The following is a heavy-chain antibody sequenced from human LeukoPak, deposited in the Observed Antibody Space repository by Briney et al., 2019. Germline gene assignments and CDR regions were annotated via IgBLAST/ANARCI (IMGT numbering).Heavy chain of an antibody. D-gene: IGHD6-13*01. CDR1: VGSISSGNW. J-gene: IGHJ4*02. V-gene: IGHV4-4*02. Sequence: SGTLSLTCAVSVGSISSGNWWSWVRQSPGKGLEWIGNIYYRGTTYYNPSLKSRVTISVDTSKNQFSLKLNSVTAADTAVYYCARLSRSIAAAGTSDYWGQGTLVTVSS. CDR3: ARLSRSIAAAGTSDY. CDR2: IYYRGTT.